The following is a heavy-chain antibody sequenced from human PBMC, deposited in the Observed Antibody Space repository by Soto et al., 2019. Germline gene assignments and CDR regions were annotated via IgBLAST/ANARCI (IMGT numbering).Heavy chain of an antibody. CDR2: IYYSGST. V-gene: IGHV4-59*01. J-gene: IGHJ6*02. CDR1: GGYISSYY. Sequence: PSETLSLTCTVSGGYISSYYWSWIRQPPGKGLEWIGYIYYSGSTNYNPSLKSRVTISVDTSKNQFSLKLSSVTAADTAVYYCARVAMVRPYGMDVWGQGTTVTVSS. D-gene: IGHD3-10*01. CDR3: ARVAMVRPYGMDV.